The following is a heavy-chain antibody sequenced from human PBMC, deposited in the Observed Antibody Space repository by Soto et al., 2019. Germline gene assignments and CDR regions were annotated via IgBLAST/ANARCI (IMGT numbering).Heavy chain of an antibody. D-gene: IGHD3-10*01. Sequence: GASVKVCCKASGGTFSSYTISWVRQAPGQGLEWMGRIIPILGIANYAQKFQGRVTITADKSTSTAYMELSSLRSEDTAVYYCAGESKQYYFDYWGQGTLVTVSS. CDR2: IIPILGIA. J-gene: IGHJ4*02. CDR1: GGTFSSYT. CDR3: AGESKQYYFDY. V-gene: IGHV1-69*02.